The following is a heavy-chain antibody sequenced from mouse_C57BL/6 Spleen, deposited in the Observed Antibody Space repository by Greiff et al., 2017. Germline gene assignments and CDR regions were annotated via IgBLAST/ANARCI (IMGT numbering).Heavy chain of an antibody. CDR1: GFTFSSYA. Sequence: DVMLVESGGGLVKPGGSLKLSCAASGFTFSSYAMSWVRQTPEKRLEWVATISDGGSYTYYPDNVKGRFTISRDNAKNNLYLQMSHLKSEDTAMYYCARSHSNYFDYWGQGTTLTVSS. CDR3: ARSHSNYFDY. D-gene: IGHD2-5*01. J-gene: IGHJ2*01. CDR2: ISDGGSYT. V-gene: IGHV5-4*03.